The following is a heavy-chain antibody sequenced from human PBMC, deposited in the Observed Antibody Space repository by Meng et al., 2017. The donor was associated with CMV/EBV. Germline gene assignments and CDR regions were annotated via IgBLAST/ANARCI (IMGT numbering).Heavy chain of an antibody. V-gene: IGHV3-43*01. CDR1: GFTFDDYT. CDR2: ISWGGGST. CDR3: AKDIGYSSGWSLDY. J-gene: IGHJ4*02. D-gene: IGHD6-19*01. Sequence: GESLKISCAASGFTFDDYTMHWVRQAPGKGLEWVSLISWGGGSTYYADSVKGRFTIFRDNSKNSLYLQMNSLRTEDTALYYCAKDIGYSSGWSLDYWGQGTLVTVSS.